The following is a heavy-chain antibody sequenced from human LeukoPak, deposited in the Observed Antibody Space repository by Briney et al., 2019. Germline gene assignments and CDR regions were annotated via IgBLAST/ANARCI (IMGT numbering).Heavy chain of an antibody. Sequence: PGGSLRLSCAASGFTFSSYGMHWVRQAPGKGLEWVAVISYDGSNKYYADSVKGRFTISRDNSKNTLYLQMNSLRAEDTAVYYCARPALQFYYYYGIDVWGQGTTVTVSS. J-gene: IGHJ6*02. V-gene: IGHV3-30*03. CDR3: ARPALQFYYYYGIDV. D-gene: IGHD2-2*01. CDR1: GFTFSSYG. CDR2: ISYDGSNK.